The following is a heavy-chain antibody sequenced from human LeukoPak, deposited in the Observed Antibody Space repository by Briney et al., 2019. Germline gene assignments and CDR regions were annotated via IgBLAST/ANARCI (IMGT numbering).Heavy chain of an antibody. J-gene: IGHJ4*02. CDR1: GGSISSYY. CDR2: IYTSGST. Sequence: SETLSLTCTVSGGSISSYYWSWIRQPAGKGLEWIGRIYTSGSTNYNPSLKSRVTMSVDTSKNQFSLKLSSVTAADTAVYYCARDLDDYGDYPHKYCFDYWGQGTLVTVSS. CDR3: ARDLDDYGDYPHKYCFDY. V-gene: IGHV4-4*07. D-gene: IGHD4-17*01.